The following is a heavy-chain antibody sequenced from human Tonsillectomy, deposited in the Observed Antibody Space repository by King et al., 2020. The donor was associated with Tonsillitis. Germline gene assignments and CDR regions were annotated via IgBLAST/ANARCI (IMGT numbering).Heavy chain of an antibody. CDR3: TVSSNWPGFFDY. CDR1: GISVSSNY. CDR2: IYSDGST. D-gene: IGHD6-13*01. J-gene: IGHJ4*01. Sequence: VKLVESGGGLVQPGGSLRFSCAASGISVSSNYMSWVRQAPGKGLEWVSVIYSDGSTYYADSVKGRFTISRDNSKNTLYLQMNSLRAEDTAVYYCTVSSNWPGFFDYWGHGTLVTVSS. V-gene: IGHV3-66*01.